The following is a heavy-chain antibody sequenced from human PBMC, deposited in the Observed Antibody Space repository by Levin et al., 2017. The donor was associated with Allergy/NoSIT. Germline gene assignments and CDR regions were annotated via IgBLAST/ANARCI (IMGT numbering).Heavy chain of an antibody. CDR2: IYYSGST. CDR3: ARPYCGADNCNDAFEI. V-gene: IGHV4-39*01. Sequence: LSQTLSLTCTVSGDSISSSSYYWGWIRQPPGKGLEWIGSIYYSGSTYQSPSLKSRVTISVDASKNQFSLRLNSVTAADTAIYYCARPYCGADNCNDAFEIWGQGTMVTVSS. CDR1: GDSISSSSYY. J-gene: IGHJ3*02. D-gene: IGHD2-21*01.